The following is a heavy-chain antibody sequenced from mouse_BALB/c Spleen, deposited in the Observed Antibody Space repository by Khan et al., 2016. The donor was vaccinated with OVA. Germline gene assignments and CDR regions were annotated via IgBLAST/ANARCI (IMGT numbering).Heavy chain of an antibody. CDR3: ATHGNTSCFAY. D-gene: IGHD1-1*01. CDR2: IDPFNGDS. V-gene: IGHV1-31*01. J-gene: IGHJ3*01. CDR1: GYSFTSYY. Sequence: VQLQQSGPELMKPGASVKISCKASGYSFTSYYIHWVKQSHGKTLEWIGYIDPFNGDSTYNQKFKGKATLTVDKSSSTAYMFLSTLTSEDSAVYYCATHGNTSCFAYSGQCTLVTFSA.